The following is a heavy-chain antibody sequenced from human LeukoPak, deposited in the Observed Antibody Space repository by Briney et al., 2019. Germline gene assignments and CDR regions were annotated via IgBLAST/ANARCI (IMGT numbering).Heavy chain of an antibody. J-gene: IGHJ4*02. V-gene: IGHV3-33*01. CDR3: ARGNYGDNYDY. CDR1: GFTFSSYG. CDR2: IWYDGSNK. Sequence: GRSLRLSCAASGFTFSSYGMHWVRQAPGKGLEWVAVIWYDGSNKYYADSVKGRFTISRDNSKNTLYLQMNSLRAEDTAVYYCARGNYGDNYDYWGQGTLVTVSS. D-gene: IGHD4-17*01.